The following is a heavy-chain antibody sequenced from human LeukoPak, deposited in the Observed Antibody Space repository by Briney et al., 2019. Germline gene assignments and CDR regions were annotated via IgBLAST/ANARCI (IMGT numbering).Heavy chain of an antibody. CDR1: GGSIGSHY. V-gene: IGHV4-59*11. CDR2: IYYSGST. J-gene: IGHJ4*02. CDR3: ASYSYYYDSSGYFDY. D-gene: IGHD3-22*01. Sequence: PSETLSLICTVSGGSIGSHYWSWIRQPPEKGLEWIGYIYYSGSTNYNPSLKSRVTISVDMSKNHFSLKLSSVTAADTAVYYCASYSYYYDSSGYFDYWGQGTLVTVSS.